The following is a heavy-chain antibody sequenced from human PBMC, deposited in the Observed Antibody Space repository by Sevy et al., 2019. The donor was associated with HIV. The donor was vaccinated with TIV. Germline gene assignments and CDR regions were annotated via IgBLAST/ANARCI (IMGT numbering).Heavy chain of an antibody. CDR2: ISKDGRST. V-gene: IGHV3-33*05. J-gene: IGHJ4*02. Sequence: GGSLRLSCAASGFTFSGHGMHWVRHAPGKGLEWLAVISKDGRSTFIADSVKGRFTISRDNSKNMLFMQLNSLTAEDTAIYYCAKGGFKCTGDDCFRQWGQGTLVTVSS. D-gene: IGHD2-21*01. CDR1: GFTFSGHG. CDR3: AKGGFKCTGDDCFRQ.